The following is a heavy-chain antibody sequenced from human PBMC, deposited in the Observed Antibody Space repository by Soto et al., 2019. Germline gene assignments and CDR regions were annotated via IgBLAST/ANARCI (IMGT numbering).Heavy chain of an antibody. CDR3: ARDHSSGTTYAFDI. CDR1: GFTVSSSY. D-gene: IGHD3-3*01. V-gene: IGHV3-53*01. CDR2: IYSGGST. Sequence: PGGSLRLSCAASGFTVSSSYMSWVRQAPGKGLEWVSVIYSGGSTYYADSVKGRFTISRDNSKNTLYLQMNSLRAEDTAVYYCARDHSSGTTYAFDIWGQGTMVTVSS. J-gene: IGHJ3*02.